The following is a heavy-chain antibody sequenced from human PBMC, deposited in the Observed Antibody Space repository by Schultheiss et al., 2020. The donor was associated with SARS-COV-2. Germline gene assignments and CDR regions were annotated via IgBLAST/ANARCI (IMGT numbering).Heavy chain of an antibody. CDR3: TTVNWDRNWFDP. D-gene: IGHD7-27*01. V-gene: IGHV3-15*01. Sequence: GESLKISCAASGFTFSSYWMSWVRQAPGKGLEWVGRIKSKTDGGTTDYAAPVKGRFTISRDDSKNTLYLQMNSLKTEDTAVYYCTTVNWDRNWFDPWGQGTLVTVSS. CDR2: IKSKTDGGTT. CDR1: GFTFSSYW. J-gene: IGHJ5*02.